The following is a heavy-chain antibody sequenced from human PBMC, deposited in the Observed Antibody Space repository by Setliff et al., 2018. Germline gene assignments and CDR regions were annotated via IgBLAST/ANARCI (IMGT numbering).Heavy chain of an antibody. Sequence: LRLSCAASGFTFSSYGMHWVRQAPGKGLEWVAFIRYDGSNKYYADSVKGRFTISRDNSKNTLYLQMNSLRAEDTAVYYCAKEDNYYDSSGYYLGTYGMDVWGQGTTVTVSS. D-gene: IGHD3-22*01. CDR1: GFTFSSYG. V-gene: IGHV3-30*02. CDR2: IRYDGSNK. CDR3: AKEDNYYDSSGYYLGTYGMDV. J-gene: IGHJ6*02.